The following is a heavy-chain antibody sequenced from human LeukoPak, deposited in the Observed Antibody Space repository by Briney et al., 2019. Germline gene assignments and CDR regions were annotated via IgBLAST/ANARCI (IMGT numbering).Heavy chain of an antibody. CDR3: ARDLLLWFGELLILYYYGMDV. J-gene: IGHJ6*02. CDR2: ISSSGSTV. D-gene: IGHD3-10*01. V-gene: IGHV3-48*03. Sequence: GGSLRLSCAASGFTFSSYEMNWVRQAPGKGLEWVSYISSSGSTVYYADSVKGRFTISRDNAKNSLYLQMNSLRAEDTAVYYCARDLLLWFGELLILYYYGMDVWGQGTTVTVSS. CDR1: GFTFSSYE.